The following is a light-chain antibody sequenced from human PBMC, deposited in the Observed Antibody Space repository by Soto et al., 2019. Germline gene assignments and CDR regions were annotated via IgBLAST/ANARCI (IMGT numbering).Light chain of an antibody. CDR3: QSYDSSLSGWV. CDR1: SSNIGAGYD. Sequence: QSVLTQPPSVSGAPGRRVTISCTVSSSNIGAGYDVHWYQQLPGTVPKLLIYGNSNRPSGVPDRFSGSKSGTSASLAITGLQAEDEADYYCQSYDSSLSGWVFGGGTQLTVL. CDR2: GNS. V-gene: IGLV1-40*01. J-gene: IGLJ3*02.